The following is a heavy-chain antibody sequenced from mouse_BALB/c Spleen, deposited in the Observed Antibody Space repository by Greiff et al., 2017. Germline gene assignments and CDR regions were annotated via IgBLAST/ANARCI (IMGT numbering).Heavy chain of an antibody. Sequence: EVKLQESGPGLVKPSQSLSLTCSATGYSITSGYYWNWIRQSPGNKLEWMGYISYDGSNNYNPSLKNRISITRDTSKNQFFLKLNSVTTEDTATYYCARGYFDVWGAGTTVTVSS. CDR2: ISYDGSN. V-gene: IGHV3-6*02. J-gene: IGHJ1*01. CDR1: GYSITSGYY. CDR3: ARGYFDV.